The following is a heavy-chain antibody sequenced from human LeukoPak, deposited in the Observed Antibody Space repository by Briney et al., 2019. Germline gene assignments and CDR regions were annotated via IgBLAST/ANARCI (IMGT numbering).Heavy chain of an antibody. CDR2: ISSSSSTI. CDR3: ARVKSSGWTLDAFDI. V-gene: IGHV3-48*01. Sequence: PGGSLRLSCAASGFTFSSYSMNWVRQAPGKGLEWVSYISSSSSTIYYADSVKGRFTISRDNAKNSLYLQMNSLRAEDTAVYYCARVKSSGWTLDAFDIWGQGTMVTVSS. J-gene: IGHJ3*02. CDR1: GFTFSSYS. D-gene: IGHD6-19*01.